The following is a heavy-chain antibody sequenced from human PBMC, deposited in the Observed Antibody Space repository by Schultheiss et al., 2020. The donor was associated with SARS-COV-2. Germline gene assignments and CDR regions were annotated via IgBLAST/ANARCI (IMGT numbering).Heavy chain of an antibody. Sequence: SVKVSCKASGYTFTSYGISWVRQAPGQGLEWMGWIIPIFGTANYAQKFQGRVTITADESTSTAYMELSSLRSEDTAVYYCARNYGDYEPNSYYYYYYGMDVWGQGTTVTVSS. CDR3: ARNYGDYEPNSYYYYYYGMDV. CDR1: GYTFTSYG. CDR2: IIPIFGTA. J-gene: IGHJ6*02. D-gene: IGHD4-17*01. V-gene: IGHV1-69*13.